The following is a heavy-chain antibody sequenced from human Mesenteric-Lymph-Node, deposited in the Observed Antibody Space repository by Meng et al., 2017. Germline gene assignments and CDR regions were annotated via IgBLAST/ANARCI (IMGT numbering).Heavy chain of an antibody. Sequence: EWQSGECRGAWALPGSCTRLSCAASGDSITDHWLHWGRQVPGMGVMWVSRSHPDERTPNYADSVTGRFTISRVNAKNTVYLQINSLRAEGTAVYYCTTDRLTHWGQGALVTVSS. CDR1: GDSITDHW. D-gene: IGHD1-20*01. V-gene: IGHV3-74*02. CDR3: TTDRLTH. J-gene: IGHJ1*01. CDR2: SHPDERTP.